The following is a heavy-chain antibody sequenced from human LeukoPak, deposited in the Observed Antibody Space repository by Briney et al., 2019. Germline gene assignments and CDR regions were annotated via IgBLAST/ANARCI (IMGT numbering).Heavy chain of an antibody. Sequence: GGSLRLSCAASGFTFSDYYMSWIRQAPGKGLEWVSYISSSGSTIYYADSVQGRFIISRDNAKNTLYLQMNSLRAEDTAVYYCARTVGYSAWGGFYMDVWGKGTTVTVSS. D-gene: IGHD2-15*01. CDR2: ISSSGSTI. CDR3: ARTVGYSAWGGFYMDV. CDR1: GFTFSDYY. V-gene: IGHV3-11*04. J-gene: IGHJ6*03.